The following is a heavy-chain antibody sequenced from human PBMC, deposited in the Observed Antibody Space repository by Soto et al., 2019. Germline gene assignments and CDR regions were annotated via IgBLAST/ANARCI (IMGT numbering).Heavy chain of an antibody. D-gene: IGHD1-1*01. J-gene: IGHJ4*02. CDR2: ISAHNGNT. CDR3: PRGRYGHY. V-gene: IGHV1-18*01. CDR1: GYDFTTYG. Sequence: QVHLVQSGAEVKKPGASVKVSCKGSGYDFTTYGITWVRQAPGQGLEWMAWISAHNGNTDYAKKLQGRATVTRHTSTTTAYMELRSLRSDDTAVYYWPRGRYGHYWRQGALVTVSS.